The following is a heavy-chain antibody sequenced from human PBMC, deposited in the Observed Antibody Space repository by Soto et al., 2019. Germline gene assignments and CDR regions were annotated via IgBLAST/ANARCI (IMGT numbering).Heavy chain of an antibody. V-gene: IGHV3-48*02. CDR3: ARDGDRGFDMDV. J-gene: IGHJ6*02. CDR1: GFTFSTYN. Sequence: EVQMVESGGGLVQPGGSLRLSCAGSGFTFSTYNMDWVRQAPGKGLEWISYITNTGETIYYADSVRGRFTISRDNAKNALFLQMNSQRDENTAVYYCARDGDRGFDMDVWGQGTTVTISS. CDR2: ITNTGETI.